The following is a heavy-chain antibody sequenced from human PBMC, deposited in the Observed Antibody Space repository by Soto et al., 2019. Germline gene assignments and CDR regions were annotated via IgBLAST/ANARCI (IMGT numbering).Heavy chain of an antibody. CDR3: ARVRQGTAGAFDI. Sequence: SETLSLTCTVSGGSISNANYYWSWIRHHPGKGLEWIGYIYYTGTTYYSPSLESRVAISVDTSQNQFSLKLGAVTAADTAVYYCARVRQGTAGAFDIWGQGTMVTVSS. D-gene: IGHD3-10*01. V-gene: IGHV4-31*02. CDR1: GGSISNANYY. CDR2: IYYTGTT. J-gene: IGHJ3*02.